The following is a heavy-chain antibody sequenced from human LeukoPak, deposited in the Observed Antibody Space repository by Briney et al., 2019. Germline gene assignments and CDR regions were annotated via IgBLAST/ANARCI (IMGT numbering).Heavy chain of an antibody. CDR1: GGSISSGSYY. V-gene: IGHV4-61*02. D-gene: IGHD3-22*01. CDR2: IYTSEST. CDR3: ARERLGATIVVRRGSD. J-gene: IGHJ4*02. Sequence: SETLSLTCTVSGGSISSGSYYWSWIRQPAGKGLEWIGRIYTSESTNYNPSLKSRVTISVDTSKDQFSLKLSSVTAADTAVYYCARERLGATIVVRRGSDWGQGTLVTVSS.